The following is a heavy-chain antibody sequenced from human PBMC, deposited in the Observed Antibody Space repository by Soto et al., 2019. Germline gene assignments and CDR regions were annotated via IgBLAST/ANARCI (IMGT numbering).Heavy chain of an antibody. V-gene: IGHV4-39*01. J-gene: IGHJ5*02. D-gene: IGHD1-1*01. Sequence: QLQLQESGPGLVKPSETLSLTCTVSGGSISSSSYYWGWIRQPPGKGLEWIGSIYYSGSTYYNPSLKSRVTISVATSKNQFSLKLSSVTAADTAVYYCARSTTGTTCWFDPWGQGTLVTVSS. CDR3: ARSTTGTTCWFDP. CDR1: GGSISSSSYY. CDR2: IYYSGST.